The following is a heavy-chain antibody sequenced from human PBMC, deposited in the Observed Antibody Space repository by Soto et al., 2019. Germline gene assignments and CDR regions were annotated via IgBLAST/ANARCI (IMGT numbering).Heavy chain of an antibody. CDR2: IYYSGST. D-gene: IGHD3-3*01. CDR3: ARHGGSDFWSGYYYYYYGMDV. J-gene: IGHJ6*02. Sequence: QLQLQESGPGLVKPSETLSLTCTVSGGSISSSSYYWGWIRQPPGKGLEWIGSIYYSGSTYYNPSLKSRVTLSVDTSKNQFSLKLSSVTAADTAVYYCARHGGSDFWSGYYYYYYGMDVWGQGTTVTVSS. CDR1: GGSISSSSYY. V-gene: IGHV4-39*01.